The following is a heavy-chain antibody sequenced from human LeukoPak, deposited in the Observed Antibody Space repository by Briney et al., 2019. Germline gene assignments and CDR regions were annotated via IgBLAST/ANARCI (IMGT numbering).Heavy chain of an antibody. J-gene: IGHJ4*02. CDR3: ASGTYYKTNYFDY. V-gene: IGHV3-7*01. CDR1: GFTFSRYW. Sequence: GGSLRLSCAASGFTFSRYWMSWVRQAPGKELEWVANIKKDGSEKYYVDSVKGRFTISRDNAKNSLYLQMNSLRAEDTAIYYCASGTYYKTNYFDYWGQGTLVTVSS. CDR2: IKKDGSEK. D-gene: IGHD1-26*01.